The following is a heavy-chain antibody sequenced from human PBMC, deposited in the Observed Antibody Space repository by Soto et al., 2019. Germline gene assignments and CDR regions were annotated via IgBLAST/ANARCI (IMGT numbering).Heavy chain of an antibody. Sequence: SGPTLVNPTQTLTLTCTFSGFSLSTSGVAVGWIRQPPGKALEWLALIYWDDDKRYSPSLKSRLTITKDTSKSQVVLTMTNMDPVDTATYYCAHYGSGSRCTLAPYYFDYWGQGTLVTVSS. J-gene: IGHJ4*02. D-gene: IGHD3-10*01. CDR3: AHYGSGSRCTLAPYYFDY. V-gene: IGHV2-5*02. CDR1: GFSLSTSGVA. CDR2: IYWDDDK.